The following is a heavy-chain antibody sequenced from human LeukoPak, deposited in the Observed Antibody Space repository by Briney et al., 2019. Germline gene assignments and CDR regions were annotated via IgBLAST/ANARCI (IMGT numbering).Heavy chain of an antibody. CDR3: ARVGRFHDSSGYYLNFDY. D-gene: IGHD3-22*01. Sequence: GGPLRLSCAASGFTFSSYSMNWVRQAPGKGLECVSSISSSSSYIYYAHSVKGRFTISRDNAKNTLYLQMNRLRAEDTAVYYCARVGRFHDSSGYYLNFDYWGQGTLVTVSS. V-gene: IGHV3-21*01. J-gene: IGHJ4*02. CDR2: ISSSSSYI. CDR1: GFTFSSYS.